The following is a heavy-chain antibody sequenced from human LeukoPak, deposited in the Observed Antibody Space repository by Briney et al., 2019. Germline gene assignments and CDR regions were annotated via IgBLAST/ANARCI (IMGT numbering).Heavy chain of an antibody. J-gene: IGHJ4*02. CDR3: ARSSGSYDSSGYYGY. D-gene: IGHD3-22*01. V-gene: IGHV3-30-3*01. CDR1: GFTFSSYA. Sequence: PGGSLRLSCAASGFTFSSYAMHWVRQAPGKGLEWVAVISYDGSNKYYADSVKGRFSISRDNSKNTLYLQMNSLRAEDTAVYYCARSSGSYDSSGYYGYWGQGTLVTVSS. CDR2: ISYDGSNK.